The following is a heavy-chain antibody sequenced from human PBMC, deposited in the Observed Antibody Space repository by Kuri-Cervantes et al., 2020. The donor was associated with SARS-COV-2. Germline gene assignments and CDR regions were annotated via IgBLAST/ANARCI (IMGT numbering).Heavy chain of an antibody. CDR1: GFTFTDYG. CDR2: INYSGGST. CDR3: AKRPNQYGSGSNSYYYMDV. J-gene: IGHJ6*03. D-gene: IGHD3-10*01. Sequence: GGSLRLSCLTSGFTFTDYGMAWVRRAPGKVLEWVSNINYSGGSTYYAASVRGRFTISRDNSKNMLYLQMNSLRAEDTAVYYCAKRPNQYGSGSNSYYYMDVWGKGSTVTVSS. V-gene: IGHV3-23*01.